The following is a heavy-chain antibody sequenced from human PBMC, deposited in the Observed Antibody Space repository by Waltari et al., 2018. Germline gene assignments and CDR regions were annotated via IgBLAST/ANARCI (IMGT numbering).Heavy chain of an antibody. CDR2: MWYDGSNK. Sequence: QVQLVESGGGVVQPGRSLSLSCAASGFTFSRNARHWVRQAPGKGLEWVEVMWYDGSNKYYADSVKGRFTISRDNSKNTLYLQMNSLRAEDTAVYYCARDLGRAAAGTFDHWGQGTLVTVSS. CDR3: ARDLGRAAAGTFDH. V-gene: IGHV3-33*01. J-gene: IGHJ4*02. D-gene: IGHD6-13*01. CDR1: GFTFSRNA.